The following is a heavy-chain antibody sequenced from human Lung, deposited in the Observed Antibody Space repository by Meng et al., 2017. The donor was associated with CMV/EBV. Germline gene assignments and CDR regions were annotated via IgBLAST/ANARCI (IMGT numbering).Heavy chain of an antibody. CDR1: GFTFSSYG. V-gene: IGHV3-30-3*01. D-gene: IGHD3-9*01. J-gene: IGHJ3*01. CDR3: ARELYYDILTGPRAFDV. Sequence: GGSXRLXCAASGFTFSSYGVHWVRQAPGEGLEWVAFISYGGGKEYYADSVKGRFTISRDNSKNMLFLQMDSLRPDDTAVYYCARELYYDILTGPRAFDVWXQGTXVTGSS. CDR2: ISYGGGKE.